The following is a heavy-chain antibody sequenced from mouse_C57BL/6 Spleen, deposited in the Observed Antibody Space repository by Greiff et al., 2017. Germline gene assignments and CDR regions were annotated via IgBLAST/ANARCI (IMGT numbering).Heavy chain of an antibody. J-gene: IGHJ2*01. CDR2: IYPGSGST. V-gene: IGHV1-55*01. CDR3: ARRKYGIYNFDY. CDR1: GYTFTSYW. D-gene: IGHD2-1*01. Sequence: VQLQQPGAELVKPGASVKMSCKASGYTFTSYWITWVKQRPGQGLEWIGDIYPGSGSTNYNEKFKSKATLTVDTSSSTAYMQLSSLTSEDSAVYFSARRKYGIYNFDYWGQDTTLTVSS.